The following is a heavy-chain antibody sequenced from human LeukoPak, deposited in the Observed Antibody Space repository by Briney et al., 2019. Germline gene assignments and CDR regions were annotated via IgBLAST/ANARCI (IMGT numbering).Heavy chain of an antibody. CDR1: GFTFSSYG. J-gene: IGHJ5*02. V-gene: IGHV3-30*02. CDR2: IRYDGSNK. CDR3: AKDQYYDILTGYYPSGWFDP. Sequence: GGSPRLSCAASGFTFSSYGMHWVRQAPGKGLEWVAFIRYDGSNKYYADSVKGRFTISRDNSKNTLYLQMNSLRAEDTAVYYCAKDQYYDILTGYYPSGWFDPWGQGTLVTVSS. D-gene: IGHD3-9*01.